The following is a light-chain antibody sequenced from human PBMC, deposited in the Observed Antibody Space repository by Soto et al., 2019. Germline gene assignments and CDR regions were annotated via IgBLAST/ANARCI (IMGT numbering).Light chain of an antibody. V-gene: IGLV4-69*01. Sequence: QLVLTQSPSASASLGASVKLTCTLSSGHSNYAIAWHQQQPEKGPRYLMKLNSDGSHTKGDGIPDRFSGSSSGTKRYLTISSLQSEDEADYYCQPWGTATRVVFGGGTKLTVL. CDR1: SGHSNYA. CDR3: QPWGTATRVV. CDR2: LNSDGSH. J-gene: IGLJ2*01.